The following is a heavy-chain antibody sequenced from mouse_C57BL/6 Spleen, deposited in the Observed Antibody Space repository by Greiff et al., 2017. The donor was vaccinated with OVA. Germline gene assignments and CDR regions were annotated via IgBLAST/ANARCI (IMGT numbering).Heavy chain of an antibody. J-gene: IGHJ3*01. Sequence: QVQLQQSGAELVRPGASVTLSCKASGYTFTDYEMHWVKQTPVHGLEWIGAIDPETGGTAYNQKFKGKAILTADKSSSTAYMELRSLTSEDSAVYYCTREEDYGSTWFAYWGQGTLVTVSA. CDR2: IDPETGGT. CDR3: TREEDYGSTWFAY. CDR1: GYTFTDYE. V-gene: IGHV1-15*01. D-gene: IGHD1-1*01.